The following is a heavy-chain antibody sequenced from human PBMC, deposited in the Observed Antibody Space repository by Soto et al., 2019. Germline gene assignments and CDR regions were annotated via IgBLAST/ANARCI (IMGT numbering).Heavy chain of an antibody. CDR2: IFYSGPT. D-gene: IGHD6-19*01. CDR1: GDSITSGVHY. Sequence: PSETLSLTCTVSGDSITSGVHYWSWIRQLPGKGLEWIGYIFYSGPTYYNPSLKSRVAISVDTSKNQFSLKLNSVTAADTAVYYCARAPYSSGWWGFDYWGQGTLVTVSS. J-gene: IGHJ4*02. V-gene: IGHV4-31*03. CDR3: ARAPYSSGWWGFDY.